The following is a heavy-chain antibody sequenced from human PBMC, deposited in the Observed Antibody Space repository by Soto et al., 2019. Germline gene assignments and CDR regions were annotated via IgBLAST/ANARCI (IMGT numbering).Heavy chain of an antibody. CDR2: ISSSSSYI. J-gene: IGHJ5*02. D-gene: IGHD3-10*01. CDR1: GFTFSSYS. CDR3: ARDTYYYGSGSYSP. V-gene: IGHV3-21*01. Sequence: EVQLVESGGGLVKPGGSLRLSCAASGFTFSSYSMNWVRQAPGKGLEWVSSISSSSSYIYYADSVKGRFTISRDNAKNSLFLQMNSLRAEDTAVYHCARDTYYYGSGSYSPWGQGTLVTVSS.